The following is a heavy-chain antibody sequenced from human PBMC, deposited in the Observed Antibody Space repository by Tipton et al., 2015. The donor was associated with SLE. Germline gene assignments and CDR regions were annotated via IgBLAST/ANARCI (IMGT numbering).Heavy chain of an antibody. J-gene: IGHJ3*01. CDR3: ARHDFWIGYFPPGGAFDL. D-gene: IGHD3-3*01. Sequence: TLSLTCTVSGDSISGRYWSWIRQPPGRGLEWIGYVHYSGSTNYNPPLKSRVTISVDTSKNQFSLKLTSVTTADTAVYYCARHDFWIGYFPPGGAFDLWGQGPVLTVPS. V-gene: IGHV4-59*11. CDR2: VHYSGST. CDR1: GDSISGRY.